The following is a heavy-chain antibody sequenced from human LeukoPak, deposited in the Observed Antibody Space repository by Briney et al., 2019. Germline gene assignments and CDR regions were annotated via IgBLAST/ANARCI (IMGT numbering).Heavy chain of an antibody. Sequence: GGSLRLSCEASGLNFSTYGMHWVRQAPGKGLEWVGFTRYDGNYVKYADSVNGRFTISRDNSKKTLYLQMNSLRPADTAVYFCAKEHYFDRRCYYLYYSYYMDVWGKGATVVVSS. CDR1: GLNFSTYG. J-gene: IGHJ6*03. V-gene: IGHV3-30*02. D-gene: IGHD3-22*01. CDR2: TRYDGNYV. CDR3: AKEHYFDRRCYYLYYSYYMDV.